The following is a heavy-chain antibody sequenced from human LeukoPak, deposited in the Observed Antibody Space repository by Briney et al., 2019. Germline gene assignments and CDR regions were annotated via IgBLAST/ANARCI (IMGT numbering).Heavy chain of an antibody. J-gene: IGHJ4*02. CDR3: ASLTGDGENFDY. Sequence: ASVKVSCKASGYTFTGYYMHWVRQAPGQGLEWMGRINPNRGGTNYAQKFQGRVTMTRDTSISTAYMELSRLRSDDTAVYYCASLTGDGENFDYWGQGTLVTVSS. CDR1: GYTFTGYY. V-gene: IGHV1-2*06. CDR2: INPNRGGT. D-gene: IGHD7-27*01.